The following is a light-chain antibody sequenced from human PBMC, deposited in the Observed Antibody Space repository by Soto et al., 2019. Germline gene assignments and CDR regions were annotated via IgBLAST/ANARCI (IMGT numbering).Light chain of an antibody. CDR3: LAET. J-gene: IGKJ5*01. Sequence: EIVLTQSPATVSLSPGERATLSCRASQSVSRYLAWYQQKPGQAPRKQQKPGQAPRLLIYDAANRATAIPARFSGSGSGTDFALTLSGLEPEDFAVYYCLAETFGQGTRVEIK. CDR1: QSVSRY. CDR2: DAA. V-gene: IGKV3-11*01.